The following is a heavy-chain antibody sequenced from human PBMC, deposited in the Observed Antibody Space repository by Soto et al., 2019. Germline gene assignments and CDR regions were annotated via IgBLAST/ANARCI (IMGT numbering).Heavy chain of an antibody. Sequence: PGGSLRLSCAASGFTFSSYGMTFSSYAMSWVRQAPGKGLEWVSTISGSGDSTYYADSVKGRFTISKDNSKNTLFLQMNSLRAGDTVLYFCAKSRLVITSSAFVSWGQGALVTAS. V-gene: IGHV3-23*01. CDR3: AKSRLVITSSAFVS. CDR2: ISGSGDST. CDR1: GFTFSSYGMTFSSYA. J-gene: IGHJ4*02. D-gene: IGHD3-16*01.